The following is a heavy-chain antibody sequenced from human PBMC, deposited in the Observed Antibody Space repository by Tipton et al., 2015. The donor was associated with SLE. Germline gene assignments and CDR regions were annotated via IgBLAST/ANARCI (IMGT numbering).Heavy chain of an antibody. CDR2: IFYSGST. CDR3: GRRRQWLLES. D-gene: IGHD6-19*01. J-gene: IGHJ5*02. Sequence: TLSLTCTVSGAPIKNNYWTWIRQPPGKGLEWIGYIFYSGSTNLNPSLKSRVTMSVDTSKNQFSLKLTSVTAEDTAVYFCGRRRQWLLESWGQGTLVPVSS. V-gene: IGHV4-59*01. CDR1: GAPIKNNY.